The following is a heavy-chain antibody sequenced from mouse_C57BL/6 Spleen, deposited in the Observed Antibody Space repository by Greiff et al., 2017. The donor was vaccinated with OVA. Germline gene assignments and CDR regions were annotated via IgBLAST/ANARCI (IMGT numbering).Heavy chain of an antibody. CDR2: ISSGGSYT. D-gene: IGHD1-1*01. V-gene: IGHV5-6*01. CDR3: ARHWRYYGSSPYFDV. J-gene: IGHJ1*03. CDR1: GFTFSSYG. Sequence: EVMLVESGGDLVKPGGSLKLSCAASGFTFSSYGMSWVRQTPDKRLEWVATISSGGSYTYYPDSVKGRFTISRDNAKNTLYLQMSSLKSEDTAMYYCARHWRYYGSSPYFDVWGTGTTVTVSS.